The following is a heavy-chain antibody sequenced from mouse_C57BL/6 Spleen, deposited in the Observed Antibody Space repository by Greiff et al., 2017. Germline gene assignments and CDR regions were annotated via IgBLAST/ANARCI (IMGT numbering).Heavy chain of an antibody. CDR2: IYPGSGST. D-gene: IGHD2-1*01. CDR3: ARERYYGNYNWYFDV. Sequence: QVQLQQPGAELVKPGASVKMSCKASGYTFTSYWITWVKQRPGQGLEWIGDIYPGSGSTNYNEKFKSKATRTVDTSSSTAYMQLSSLTSDDSAVYYCARERYYGNYNWYFDVWGTGTTVTVSS. V-gene: IGHV1-55*01. CDR1: GYTFTSYW. J-gene: IGHJ1*03.